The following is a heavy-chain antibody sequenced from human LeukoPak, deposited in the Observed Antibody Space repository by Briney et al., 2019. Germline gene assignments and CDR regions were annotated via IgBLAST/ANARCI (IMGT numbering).Heavy chain of an antibody. J-gene: IGHJ4*02. CDR2: ISSNGGST. D-gene: IGHD3-10*01. CDR3: ARMTLYGSGTVH. CDR1: GFTFSSYS. V-gene: IGHV3-64*02. Sequence: GRSLRLSCAASGFTFSSYSMHWVRQAPGKGLEYVSGISSNGGSTWYAGSVKGRFTISRDNSKNTVNPQLGSLRIEDTAVYHCARMTLYGSGTVHWGQGILVTVSS.